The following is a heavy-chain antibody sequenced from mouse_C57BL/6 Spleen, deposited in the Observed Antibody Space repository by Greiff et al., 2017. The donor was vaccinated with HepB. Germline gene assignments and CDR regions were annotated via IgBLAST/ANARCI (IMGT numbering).Heavy chain of an antibody. CDR3: ARSDDGYAY. Sequence: VQLQQPGAELVKPGASVKLSCKASGYTFTSYWMQWVKQRPGQGLEWIGEIDPSDSYTNYNQKFKGKATLTVDTSSSTAYMQLSSLTSEDSAVYYCARSDDGYAYWGQGTLVTVSA. D-gene: IGHD2-3*01. CDR2: IDPSDSYT. J-gene: IGHJ3*01. CDR1: GYTFTSYW. V-gene: IGHV1-50*01.